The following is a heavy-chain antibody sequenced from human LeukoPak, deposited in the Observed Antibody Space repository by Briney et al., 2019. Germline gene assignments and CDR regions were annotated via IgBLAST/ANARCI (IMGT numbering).Heavy chain of an antibody. V-gene: IGHV3-23*01. J-gene: IGHJ4*02. CDR1: GFIFSTYA. CDR2: ISNSGSNT. D-gene: IGHD3-10*01. CDR3: AKGAAGV. Sequence: VQPGGSLRLSCAASGFIFSTYAMSWVRQAPGKGLEWVSSISNSGSNTYYADSVKGRFTLSRDNSNNTVYLQMNSLRAEDTALYYCAKGAAGVWGQGTLVTVSS.